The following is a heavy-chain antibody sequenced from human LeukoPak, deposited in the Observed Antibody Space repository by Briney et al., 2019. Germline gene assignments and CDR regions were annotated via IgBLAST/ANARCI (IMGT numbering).Heavy chain of an antibody. D-gene: IGHD5-18*01. Sequence: ASVKVSCKASGYTFTGYYMHWVRQAPGQGLEWMGWINPNSGGTNYAQKFQGRVTMTRDTSISTAYMGLSRLRSDDTAVYYCAGTGSGYSYGLENWFDPWGQGTLVTVSS. J-gene: IGHJ5*02. V-gene: IGHV1-2*02. CDR3: AGTGSGYSYGLENWFDP. CDR2: INPNSGGT. CDR1: GYTFTGYY.